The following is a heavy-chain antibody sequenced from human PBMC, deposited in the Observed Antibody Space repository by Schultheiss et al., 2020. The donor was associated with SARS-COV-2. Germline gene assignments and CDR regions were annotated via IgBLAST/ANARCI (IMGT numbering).Heavy chain of an antibody. CDR2: ISVSGDTT. V-gene: IGHV3-23*01. J-gene: IGHJ4*02. CDR3: TIMVGRDTAMVGY. D-gene: IGHD5-18*01. CDR1: GFTFSNYV. Sequence: GESLKISCVASGFTFSNYVMNWVRQAPGKGLEWFSSISVSGDTTNFADSVKGRFTISRDNSKETLYLQMNSLRDEDTAVYYCTIMVGRDTAMVGYWGQGTLVTVSS.